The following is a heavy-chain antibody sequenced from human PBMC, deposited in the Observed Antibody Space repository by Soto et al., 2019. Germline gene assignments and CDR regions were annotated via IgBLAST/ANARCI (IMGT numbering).Heavy chain of an antibody. V-gene: IGHV3-23*01. Sequence: PGGSLRLSCAVSGFTFSNYAMSWVRQAPGKGLEWVSAISSSGSNTYYADSVKGRFTISRDSSKNTLYLQMNSLRAEDTAVYYCASEGGRYCSGGSCYRGGFDYWGQGTLVTVSS. CDR1: GFTFSNYA. J-gene: IGHJ4*02. CDR2: ISSSGSNT. CDR3: ASEGGRYCSGGSCYRGGFDY. D-gene: IGHD2-15*01.